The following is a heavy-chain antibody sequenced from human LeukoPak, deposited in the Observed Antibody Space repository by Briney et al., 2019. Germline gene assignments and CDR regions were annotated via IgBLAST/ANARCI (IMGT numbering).Heavy chain of an antibody. V-gene: IGHV3-30*04. Sequence: GGALRLSCAPPGVTFRSNTMHWVRQAPHKGREWVALISHDGNSKQYADFAKGRFTISRDNSKNTLYLEMNSLRTEDTAVYHCAKDLYDNGWYNYFDPWGQGALVTVSS. J-gene: IGHJ5*02. D-gene: IGHD6-19*01. CDR2: ISHDGNSK. CDR3: AKDLYDNGWYNYFDP. CDR1: GVTFRSNT.